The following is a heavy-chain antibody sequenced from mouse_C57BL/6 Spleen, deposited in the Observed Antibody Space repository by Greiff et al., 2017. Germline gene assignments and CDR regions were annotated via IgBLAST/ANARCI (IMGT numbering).Heavy chain of an antibody. CDR2: IYPGSGST. Sequence: VQLQQPGAELVKPGASVKMSCKASGYTFTSYWITWVKQRPGQGLEWIGDIYPGSGSTNYNEKFKSKATLTVDTSSSTAYMQLSSLTSEDSAVYYCARHYYEYRGAMDYWGQGTSVTVSS. D-gene: IGHD2-4*01. V-gene: IGHV1-55*01. CDR1: GYTFTSYW. J-gene: IGHJ4*01. CDR3: ARHYYEYRGAMDY.